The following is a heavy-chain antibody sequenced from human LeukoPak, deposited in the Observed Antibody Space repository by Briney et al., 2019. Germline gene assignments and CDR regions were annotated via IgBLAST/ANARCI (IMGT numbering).Heavy chain of an antibody. D-gene: IGHD2-21*02. Sequence: PGGSLRLSCAASGFTFSSYAMHWVRQAPGKGLEWVAVISYDGSNKYYADSVKGRFTISRDNSKNTLYLQMNSLGAEDTAVYYCAREEVVVTTDAFDIWGQGTMVTVSS. CDR1: GFTFSSYA. J-gene: IGHJ3*02. CDR2: ISYDGSNK. CDR3: AREEVVVTTDAFDI. V-gene: IGHV3-30-3*01.